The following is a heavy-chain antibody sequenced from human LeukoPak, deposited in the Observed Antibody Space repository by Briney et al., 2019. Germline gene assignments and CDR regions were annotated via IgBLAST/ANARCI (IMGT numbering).Heavy chain of an antibody. D-gene: IGHD3-3*01. Sequence: SETLSLTCTVSGGSISSYYWSWIRQPPGKGLEWIGYIYYSGSTNYNPSLKSRVTISVDTSKNQFSLKLSSVTAADTAVYYCARDGVFGVESWGQGTLVTVSS. CDR1: GGSISSYY. J-gene: IGHJ4*02. CDR3: ARDGVFGVES. V-gene: IGHV4-59*01. CDR2: IYYSGST.